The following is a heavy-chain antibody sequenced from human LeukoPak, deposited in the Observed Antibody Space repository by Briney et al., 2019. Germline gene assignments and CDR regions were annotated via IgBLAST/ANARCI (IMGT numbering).Heavy chain of an antibody. D-gene: IGHD6-13*01. CDR1: GYSFTSYW. CDR3: RRRYSSSWYGHYFDY. Sequence: GESLKISCKGSGYSFTSYWIGWVGQMPGKVLEWMGIIYPGDSDTRSSPSFQGQVTISADKSISTAYLQWSSLQASGTGMYYGRRRYSSSWYGHYFDYWRQGTLATVST. V-gene: IGHV5-51*01. J-gene: IGHJ4*02. CDR2: IYPGDSDT.